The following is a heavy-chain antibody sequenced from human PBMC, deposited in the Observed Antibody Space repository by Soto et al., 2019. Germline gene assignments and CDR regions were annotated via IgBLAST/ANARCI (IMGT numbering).Heavy chain of an antibody. CDR3: ARDGSSVAHYYYMDV. CDR1: GFTFSDYY. V-gene: IGHV3-11*01. Sequence: PGGSLRLSCAASGFTFSDYYMSWIRQAPGKGLEWVSYISSSGSTIYYADSVKGRFTISRDNAKNSLYLQMNSLRAEDTAVYYCARDGSSVAHYYYMDVWGKGTTVTVSS. D-gene: IGHD6-6*01. CDR2: ISSSGSTI. J-gene: IGHJ6*03.